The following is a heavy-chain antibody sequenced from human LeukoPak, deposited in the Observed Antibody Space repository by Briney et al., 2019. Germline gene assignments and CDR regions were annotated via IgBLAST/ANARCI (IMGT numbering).Heavy chain of an antibody. CDR2: INPNSGGT. CDR3: ARDNDVVVVAATLTARFDY. Sequence: VASVKVSCTASGYTFTGDYMHWVRQAPGQGLEWMGWINPNSGGTNYAQKFQGRVTMTRDTSISTAYMELSTLRSDDTAVYYCARDNDVVVVAATLTARFDYWGQGTLVTVSS. V-gene: IGHV1-2*02. CDR1: GYTFTGDY. J-gene: IGHJ4*02. D-gene: IGHD2-15*01.